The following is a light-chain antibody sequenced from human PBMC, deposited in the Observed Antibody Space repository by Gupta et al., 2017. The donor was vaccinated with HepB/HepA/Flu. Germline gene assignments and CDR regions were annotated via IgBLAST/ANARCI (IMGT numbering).Light chain of an antibody. CDR1: QNVGTN. Sequence: VVTQSPIILSVSPGDRVTLSCRTSQNVGTNLAWYQQKVGQAPRLLVFGASSRATGIPARFIGSGSETEFSLIISSLQSEDFALYFCQQYGRWPRTFGEGTKVEI. J-gene: IGKJ1*01. CDR3: QQYGRWPRT. V-gene: IGKV3-15*01. CDR2: GAS.